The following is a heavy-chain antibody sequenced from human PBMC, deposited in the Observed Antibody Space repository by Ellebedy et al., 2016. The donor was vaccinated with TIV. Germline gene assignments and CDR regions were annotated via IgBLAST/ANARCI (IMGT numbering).Heavy chain of an antibody. J-gene: IGHJ4*02. V-gene: IGHV1-3*01. D-gene: IGHD3-9*01. CDR1: GYTFTSYA. Sequence: ASVKVSCKASGYTFTSYAMHWVRQAPGQRLEWMGWINAGNGNTKYSQKFQGRVTITRDTSASTAYMELSSLRSEDTAVYYCARAKAYYDILTGYSPLDYWGQGTLVTVSS. CDR2: INAGNGNT. CDR3: ARAKAYYDILTGYSPLDY.